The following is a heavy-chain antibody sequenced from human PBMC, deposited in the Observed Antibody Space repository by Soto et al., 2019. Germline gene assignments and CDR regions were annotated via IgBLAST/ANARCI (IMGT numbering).Heavy chain of an antibody. Sequence: QVQLVESGGGVVQPGRSLRLSCAASGFTFKSNAMHWVRQAPGKGLEWVAVISYDGRNKHYTDSVKGRFTISRDNSKNTLYLQMNGLRPEDTAVYYCTSSSVSYIVVVAAASELDYWGQGTLVTVSS. D-gene: IGHD2-15*01. CDR3: TSSSVSYIVVVAAASELDY. CDR2: ISYDGRNK. J-gene: IGHJ4*02. CDR1: GFTFKSNA. V-gene: IGHV3-30*04.